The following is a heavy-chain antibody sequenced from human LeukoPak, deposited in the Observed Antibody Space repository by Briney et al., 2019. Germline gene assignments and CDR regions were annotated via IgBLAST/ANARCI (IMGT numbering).Heavy chain of an antibody. CDR3: ARPRKGYDFFL. CDR1: GGTFSSYA. CDR2: IIPVFGTA. V-gene: IGHV1-69*05. Sequence: GASVKVSCKASGGTFSSYAISWVRQAPGQGLEWMGGIIPVFGTANYAQKFQGRVTITTDESTSTAYMELSSLRSEDTAVYYCARPRKGYDFFLWGQGTLVTVSS. J-gene: IGHJ4*02. D-gene: IGHD3-3*01.